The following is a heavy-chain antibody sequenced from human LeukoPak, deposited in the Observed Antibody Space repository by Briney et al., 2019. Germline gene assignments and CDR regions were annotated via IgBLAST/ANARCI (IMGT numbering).Heavy chain of an antibody. J-gene: IGHJ4*02. V-gene: IGHV4/OR15-8*02. CDR1: GGSIRSTNW. CDR2: ISLSGQT. CDR3: ARSALDTSGSYYNPQPFDY. D-gene: IGHD3-10*01. Sequence: SETLSLTCGVSGGSIRSTNWWSWVRQPPGQGLEWIGEISLSGQTNFNPSLNGRVTMSLDESRNQLSLKLTSVTAADTAVYYCARSALDTSGSYYNPQPFDYWGQGTLVTASS.